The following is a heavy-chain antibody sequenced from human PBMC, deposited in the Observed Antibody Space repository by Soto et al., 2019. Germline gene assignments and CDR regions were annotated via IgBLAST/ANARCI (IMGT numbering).Heavy chain of an antibody. D-gene: IGHD6-6*01. J-gene: IGHJ2*01. Sequence: VHLVESGGGVVQPGRSLRVSCEASGFTFSSYGMHWVRQAPGKGLEWVAGIWYDGSNKYYADSVRGRLTISRDNSKSTLYLQMNGLRGEDTAVYYCARESREKTVPRPKWCFDLWGRGTLVTVSS. CDR3: ARESREKTVPRPKWCFDL. CDR1: GFTFSSYG. V-gene: IGHV3-33*01. CDR2: IWYDGSNK.